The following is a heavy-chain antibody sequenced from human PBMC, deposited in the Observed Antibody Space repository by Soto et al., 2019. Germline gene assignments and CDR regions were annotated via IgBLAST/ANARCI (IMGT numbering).Heavy chain of an antibody. D-gene: IGHD3-10*01. Sequence: QLQLQESGPGLVKPSETLSLTCTVSGGSTSSSSYYWGWIRQPPGKGLEWIGSISYTGSTQYNPSLKSRVTISMDTYKNQFSLKLSSVTAADTAVYYCARRGVGRVIDPWGQGTQVTVSS. V-gene: IGHV4-39*01. CDR1: GGSTSSSSYY. J-gene: IGHJ5*02. CDR2: ISYTGST. CDR3: ARRGVGRVIDP.